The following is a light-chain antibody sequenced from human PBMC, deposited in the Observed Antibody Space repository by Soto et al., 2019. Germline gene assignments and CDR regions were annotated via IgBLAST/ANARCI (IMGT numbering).Light chain of an antibody. J-gene: IGLJ1*01. CDR3: QSYDSSLSALRV. CDR2: DNN. V-gene: IGLV1-40*01. Sequence: SVLTQPPSVSGAPGQRVTIYCTGSSSNIGAGYEVHWYQQFPGTAPKLLIYDNNNRPSGVPDRFSASKSGTSASLAITGLQAEDEADYYCQSYDSSLSALRVFGTGTKVNVL. CDR1: SSNIGAGYE.